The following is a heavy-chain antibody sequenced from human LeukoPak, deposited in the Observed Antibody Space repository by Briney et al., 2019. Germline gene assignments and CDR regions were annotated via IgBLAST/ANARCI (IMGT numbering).Heavy chain of an antibody. CDR1: GFTFTTYA. V-gene: IGHV3-23*01. CDR3: AKALGSSGWYDFDY. D-gene: IGHD6-19*01. Sequence: PGGSLRLSCAASGFTFTTYAMSWVRQAPGKGLEWVSGISGSGSSTYYAGSVKGRFTFSRDNSDNTLYLQMNSLRADDTAVYYCAKALGSSGWYDFDYWGQGTLVTVSS. J-gene: IGHJ4*02. CDR2: ISGSGSST.